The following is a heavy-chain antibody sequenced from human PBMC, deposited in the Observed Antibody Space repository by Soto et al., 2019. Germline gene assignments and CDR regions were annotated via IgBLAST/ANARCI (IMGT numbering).Heavy chain of an antibody. V-gene: IGHV3-73*01. CDR3: TRPLVELRRGYYYYGMDV. CDR2: IRSKANSYAT. Sequence: PVGSLRLSCAASGFTFSGSAMHWVRQASGKGLEWVGRIRSKANSYATAYAASVKGRFTISRDDSKNTAYLQMNSLKTEDTAVYYCTRPLVELRRGYYYYGMDVWGQRTTVTVSS. D-gene: IGHD1-7*01. CDR1: GFTFSGSA. J-gene: IGHJ6*02.